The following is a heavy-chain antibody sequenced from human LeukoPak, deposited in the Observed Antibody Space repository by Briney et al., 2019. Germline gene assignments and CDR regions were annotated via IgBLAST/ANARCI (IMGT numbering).Heavy chain of an antibody. Sequence: SVRVSCTASGGTFSSYTISWVRQAPGQGLEWMGRIIPILGIANYAQKFQGRVTITADKSTSTAYMELSSLRSEDTAVYYCASMGIAVAGWNTYYFDYWGQGTLVTVSS. CDR3: ASMGIAVAGWNTYYFDY. D-gene: IGHD6-19*01. CDR1: GGTFSSYT. V-gene: IGHV1-69*02. J-gene: IGHJ4*02. CDR2: IIPILGIA.